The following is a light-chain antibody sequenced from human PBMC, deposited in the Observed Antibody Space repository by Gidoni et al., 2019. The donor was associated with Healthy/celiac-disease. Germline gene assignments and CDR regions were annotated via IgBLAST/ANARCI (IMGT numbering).Light chain of an antibody. Sequence: QSVLTQPPSVSGAPGQRVTISCTGSSPNIGAGYDVHWYQQLPGTAPKLLIYGNSNRPSGVPDRFSGSKSGTSASLAITGLQAEDEADYYCQSLGVFGTGTKVTVL. CDR2: GNS. CDR1: SPNIGAGYD. CDR3: QSLGV. V-gene: IGLV1-40*01. J-gene: IGLJ1*01.